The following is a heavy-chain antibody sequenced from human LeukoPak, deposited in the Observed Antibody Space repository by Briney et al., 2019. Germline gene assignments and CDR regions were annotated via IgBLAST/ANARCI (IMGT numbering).Heavy chain of an antibody. Sequence: PSETLSLTCTVSGGSISSSSYYWGWIRQPPGKGLEWIGSIYYSGSTYYNPSLRSRVTISVDTPKNQFSLKLSSVTAADTAVYYCARRPYSFNWLDLWGQGTLVTVSS. CDR3: ARRPYSFNWLDL. J-gene: IGHJ5*02. CDR2: IYYSGST. CDR1: GGSISSSSYY. V-gene: IGHV4-39*01. D-gene: IGHD4-11*01.